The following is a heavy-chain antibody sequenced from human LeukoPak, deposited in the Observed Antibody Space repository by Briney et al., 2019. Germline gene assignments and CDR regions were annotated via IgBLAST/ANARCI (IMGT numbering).Heavy chain of an antibody. CDR1: GFTFSSYE. J-gene: IGHJ6*02. CDR2: ISSSGSTI. V-gene: IGHV3-48*03. Sequence: GGSLRLSCAASGFTFSSYEMTWVRQAPGKGLEWVSYISSSGSTIYYADSVKGRFTISRDNAKNSLYLQMNSLRAEDTAVYYCASLVLDYYGMDVWGQGTTVTVSS. CDR3: ASLVLDYYGMDV.